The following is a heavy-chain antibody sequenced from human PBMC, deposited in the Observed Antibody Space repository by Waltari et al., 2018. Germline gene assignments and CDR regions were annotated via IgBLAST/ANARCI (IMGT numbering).Heavy chain of an antibody. CDR3: ARNIAAAGLGYYYYYMDV. CDR2: ISAYNGNT. J-gene: IGHJ6*03. D-gene: IGHD6-13*01. CDR1: GYTFTSYG. Sequence: QVQLVQSGAEVKKPGASVKVSCKASGYTFTSYGISWVRQAPGQGLEWMGWISAYNGNTNYAQKLQGRVTMTTETSTSTAYMELRSLRSDDTAVYYCARNIAAAGLGYYYYYMDVWGKGTTVTVSS. V-gene: IGHV1-18*01.